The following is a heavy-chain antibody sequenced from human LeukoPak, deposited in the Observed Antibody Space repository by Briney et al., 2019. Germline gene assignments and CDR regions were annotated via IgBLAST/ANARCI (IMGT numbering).Heavy chain of an antibody. D-gene: IGHD4-23*01. CDR3: ARSNGVTTVAPFDY. CDR1: GFTFSRYW. J-gene: IGHJ4*02. V-gene: IGHV3-7*03. CDR2: INQDGNQK. Sequence: GGSLRLSCAASGFTFSRYWMSWVRQAPGKGLERVANINQDGNQKNYMDSVKGRFTISRDNSKNTLYLQMNSLRAEDTAVYYCARSNGVTTVAPFDYWGQGTLVTVSS.